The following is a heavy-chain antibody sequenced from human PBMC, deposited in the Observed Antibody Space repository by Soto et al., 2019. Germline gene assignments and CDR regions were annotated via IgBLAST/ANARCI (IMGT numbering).Heavy chain of an antibody. J-gene: IGHJ4*02. CDR3: GRESFSASPNFFDY. D-gene: IGHD3-3*02. CDR2: ISLSGSTI. CDR1: GFAFSNYE. V-gene: IGHV3-48*03. Sequence: GESLRLSSAASGFAFSNYEMNWVRQAPGRGLEWVSYISLSGSTIYYADSVKGRFTISRDDAKNSLYLQMDSLRADDTAVYYCGRESFSASPNFFDYWGQGTLVTVSS.